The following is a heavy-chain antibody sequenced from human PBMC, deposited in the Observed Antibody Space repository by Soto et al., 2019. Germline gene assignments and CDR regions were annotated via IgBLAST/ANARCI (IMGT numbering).Heavy chain of an antibody. CDR3: AKSGSSGWYGWFDP. J-gene: IGHJ5*02. CDR1: GFSLRTSGVG. V-gene: IGHV2-5*01. Sequence: QITLKESGPTLVKPTQTLTLTCIFSGFSLRTSGVGVGWIRQPPGKALEWRGFIYWNDDKRYSPSLKSRLTITKDTSKSQVVLTMTNMDPVDTATYYCAKSGSSGWYGWFDPWGQGTLVTVST. D-gene: IGHD6-19*01. CDR2: IYWNDDK.